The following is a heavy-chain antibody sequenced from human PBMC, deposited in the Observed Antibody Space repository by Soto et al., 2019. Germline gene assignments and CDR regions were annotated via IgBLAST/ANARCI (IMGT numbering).Heavy chain of an antibody. CDR1: GYTFTSYY. J-gene: IGHJ6*02. CDR2: INPSGGST. Sequence: ASVKVSCKASGYTFTSYYMHWVRQAPGQGLEWMGIINPSGGSTSYAQKFQGRVTMTRDTSTSTVYMELSSLRSEDTAVYYCSAHRSSLTMRRGITIGDYYYNGMDVWGQGTTVTVSS. V-gene: IGHV1-46*01. CDR3: SAHRSSLTMRRGITIGDYYYNGMDV. D-gene: IGHD3-10*01.